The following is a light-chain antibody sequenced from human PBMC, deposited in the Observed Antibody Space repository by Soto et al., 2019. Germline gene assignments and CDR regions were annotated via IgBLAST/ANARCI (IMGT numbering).Light chain of an antibody. Sequence: DIVLTQSPLSLPVTPGEPASISCRSSQSLLQSNGNNHVDWYLQRPGQSPQLLLYLASSRASGAPDRFSGSGSGTEFSLEISRVEAEDVGVYYCLQAAQSPLTFGQGTRLEIK. V-gene: IGKV2-28*01. J-gene: IGKJ5*01. CDR1: QSLLQSNGNNH. CDR3: LQAAQSPLT. CDR2: LAS.